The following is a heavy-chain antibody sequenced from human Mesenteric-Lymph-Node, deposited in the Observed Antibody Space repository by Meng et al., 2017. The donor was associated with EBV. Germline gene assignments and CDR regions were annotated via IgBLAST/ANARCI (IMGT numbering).Heavy chain of an antibody. CDR2: ITPYTGDT. J-gene: IGHJ4*02. CDR1: GYTFTSSA. Sequence: HLVQSVPQVKKPGXSVKVSCKASGYTFTSSAISWVRQAPGQGLECMGWITPYTGDTNYAQRFQGRVTMTADTSTGTAYMDLRSLRSDDTAVYYCARDQRVASAIDDWEQGTLVTVSS. D-gene: IGHD3-3*01. V-gene: IGHV1-18*01. CDR3: ARDQRVASAIDD.